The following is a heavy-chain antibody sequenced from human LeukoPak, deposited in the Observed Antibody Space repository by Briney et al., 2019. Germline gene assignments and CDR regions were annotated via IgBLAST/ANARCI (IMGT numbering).Heavy chain of an antibody. V-gene: IGHV4-34*01. CDR3: ARDGIAAAGIKDYYYMDV. D-gene: IGHD6-13*01. Sequence: SETLSLTCAVYGGSFSGYYWSWIRQPPGKGLEWIGEINHSGSTNYNPSLKSRVTISVDTSKNQFFLKLSSVTAADTAVYYCARDGIAAAGIKDYYYMDVWGKGTTVTISS. CDR2: INHSGST. CDR1: GGSFSGYY. J-gene: IGHJ6*03.